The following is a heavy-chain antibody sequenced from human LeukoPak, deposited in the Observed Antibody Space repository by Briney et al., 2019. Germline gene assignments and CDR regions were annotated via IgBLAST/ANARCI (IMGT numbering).Heavy chain of an antibody. CDR3: ASVPYDSSGYFNY. J-gene: IGHJ4*02. CDR2: IYPGASDT. CDR1: GYSFTSYS. D-gene: IGHD3-22*01. Sequence: GESLKISCKGSGYSFTSYSIGWVRQMPGKGLEWMGIIYPGASDTRYSPSFQGQVTISADKSISTAYLQWSSLKASDTAMYYCASVPYDSSGYFNYWGQGTLVTVSS. V-gene: IGHV5-51*01.